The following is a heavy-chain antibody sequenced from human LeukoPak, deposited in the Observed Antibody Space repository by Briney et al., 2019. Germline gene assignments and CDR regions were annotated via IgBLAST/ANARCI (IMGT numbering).Heavy chain of an antibody. V-gene: IGHV3-21*06. CDR2: ISSSSSHT. D-gene: IGHD1-26*01. CDR1: GFTVSSNY. CDR3: AGGRWELLRMDH. Sequence: GGSLRLSCAASGFTVSSNYMSWVRQAPGKGLEWVASISSSSSHTYYADSLKGRFIISRDNAKNSLSLQMDSLSADDTAVYYCAGGRWELLRMDHWGQGALVTVSS. J-gene: IGHJ4*02.